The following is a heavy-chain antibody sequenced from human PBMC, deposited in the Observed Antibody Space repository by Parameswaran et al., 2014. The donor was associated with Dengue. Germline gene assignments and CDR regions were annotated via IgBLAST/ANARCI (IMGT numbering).Heavy chain of an antibody. CDR2: IYYSGST. V-gene: IGHV4-39*07. D-gene: IGHD4-17*01. Sequence: VRQAPGKGLEWIGSIYYSGSTYYSPSLKSRVTISVDTSKNQFSLKLSSVTAADTAVYYCAREEVTTDLYDAFDIWGQGTMVTVSS. J-gene: IGHJ3*02. CDR3: AREEVTTDLYDAFDI.